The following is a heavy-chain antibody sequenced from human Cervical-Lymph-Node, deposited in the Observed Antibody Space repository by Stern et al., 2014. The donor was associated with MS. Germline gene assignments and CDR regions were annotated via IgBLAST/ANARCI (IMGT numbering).Heavy chain of an antibody. V-gene: IGHV5-51*01. CDR3: ARHRQQTLYGMDV. D-gene: IGHD6-13*01. CDR2: IYPGDSDT. CDR1: GYSFTNYW. Sequence: DQLVQSGAEVKKPGESLKISCKGSGYSFTNYWIGWGRQMPGKGLEWMGVIYPGDSDTRYSPSFQGRVTISADKSISTAYLQWSSLKASDTAMYYCARHRQQTLYGMDVWGQGTTVTVSS. J-gene: IGHJ6*02.